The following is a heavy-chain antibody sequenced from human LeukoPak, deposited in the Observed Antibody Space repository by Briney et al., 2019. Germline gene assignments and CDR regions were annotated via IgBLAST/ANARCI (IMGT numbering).Heavy chain of an antibody. V-gene: IGHV4-30-2*01. CDR1: GGSISSGGYS. CDR3: AREKAAGTYDY. CDR2: IYHSGST. Sequence: SQTLSLTCAVPGGSISSGGYSWSWIRQPPGKGLEWIGYIYHSGSTYYNPSLKSRVTISVDRSKNQFSLKLSSVTAADTAVYYCAREKAAGTYDYWGQGTLVTVSS. D-gene: IGHD6-13*01. J-gene: IGHJ4*02.